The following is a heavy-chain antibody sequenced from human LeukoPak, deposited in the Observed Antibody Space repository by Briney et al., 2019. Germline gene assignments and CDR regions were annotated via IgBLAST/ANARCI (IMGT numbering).Heavy chain of an antibody. J-gene: IGHJ4*02. D-gene: IGHD6-13*01. CDR2: IYYSGST. CDR1: GGSISSYY. Sequence: SETLSLTCTVSGGSISSYYWSWIRQPPGKGVEWIGFIYYSGSTNYNPSLKSRVTISVDTSKNQFSLKLSSVTAADTAVYYCARDEGTLSSSWYLHWGQGTLVTVSS. V-gene: IGHV4-59*01. CDR3: ARDEGTLSSSWYLH.